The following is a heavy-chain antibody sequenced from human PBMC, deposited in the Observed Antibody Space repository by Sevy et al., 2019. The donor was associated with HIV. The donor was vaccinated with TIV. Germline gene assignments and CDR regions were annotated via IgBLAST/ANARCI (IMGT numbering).Heavy chain of an antibody. CDR2: ISYDGSEK. CDR1: GFIFSTYG. Sequence: SLRLSCAASGFIFSTYGIHWVRQAPGKGLEWVAVISYDGSEKYYADSVRGRFTISRDNSKNTLYLQMISLRVEDTAIYYCAKMQGGSYNYYGMDVWGQGTTVTVSS. CDR3: AKMQGGSYNYYGMDV. D-gene: IGHD1-26*01. J-gene: IGHJ6*02. V-gene: IGHV3-30*18.